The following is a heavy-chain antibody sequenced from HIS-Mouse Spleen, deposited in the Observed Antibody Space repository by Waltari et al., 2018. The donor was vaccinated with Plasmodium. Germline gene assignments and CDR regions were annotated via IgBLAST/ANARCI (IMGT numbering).Heavy chain of an antibody. Sequence: QVQLVQSGAEVKKPGASVKVSCKASGYTFPGYYIHWFRQAPGQGLEWMGLINPNSGGTNYAQKFQGRVTMTRDTSISTAYMELSRLRSDDTAVYYCARVLGYKAAAGTFVEYFQHWGQGTLVTVSS. V-gene: IGHV1-2*02. D-gene: IGHD6-13*01. CDR3: ARVLGYKAAAGTFVEYFQH. CDR1: GYTFPGYY. J-gene: IGHJ1*01. CDR2: INPNSGGT.